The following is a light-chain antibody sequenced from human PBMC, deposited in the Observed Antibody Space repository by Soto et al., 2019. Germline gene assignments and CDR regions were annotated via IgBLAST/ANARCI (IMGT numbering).Light chain of an antibody. CDR3: QRYGRSGT. Sequence: EIVLTQSPGTLSLSPGERATLSCRASQSVSNNYLAWYQRKPGQAPSILVYGASNRATGIPDRFSGSGSGTDFTITRSRLEAVEFDEYQCQRYGRSGTFGQGTKVDI. CDR1: QSVSNNY. CDR2: GAS. J-gene: IGKJ1*01. V-gene: IGKV3-20*01.